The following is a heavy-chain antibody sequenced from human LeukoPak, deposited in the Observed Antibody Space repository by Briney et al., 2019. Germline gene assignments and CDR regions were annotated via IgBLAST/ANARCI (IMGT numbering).Heavy chain of an antibody. CDR3: ARHGTHSTSPLRY. CDR1: GGSISTYC. D-gene: IGHD6-13*01. J-gene: IGHJ4*02. Sequence: SETLSLTCTVSGGSISTYCWSWIRQPPGKGLEWIGYIYTSGSTNYNPSLKSRVTISLDTSKNHFSLKLSSVTAADTAMYYCARHGTHSTSPLRYWGQGTLVTVSS. CDR2: IYTSGST. V-gene: IGHV4-4*09.